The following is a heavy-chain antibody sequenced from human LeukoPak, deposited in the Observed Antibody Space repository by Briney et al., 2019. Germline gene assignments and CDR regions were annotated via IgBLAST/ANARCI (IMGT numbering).Heavy chain of an antibody. D-gene: IGHD5-12*01. CDR3: ARGYLTEGGATARRVPYMDV. CDR2: IYYSGST. J-gene: IGHJ6*03. Sequence: PSETLSLTCTVSGGSISSYYWSWIRQPPGKGLEWIGYIYYSGSTNYNPSLKSRVTISVDTSKNQFSLKLSSVTAADTAVYYCARGYLTEGGATARRVPYMDVWGKGTAVTVSS. V-gene: IGHV4-59*01. CDR1: GGSISSYY.